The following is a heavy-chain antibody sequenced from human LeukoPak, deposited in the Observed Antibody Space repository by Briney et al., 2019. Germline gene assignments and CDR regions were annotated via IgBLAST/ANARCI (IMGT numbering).Heavy chain of an antibody. V-gene: IGHV1-69*04. D-gene: IGHD6-19*01. Sequence: GSSVKVSCKPSIGTFSSYAISWVRQAPGQGLEWMGRIVPIYGRTDYAQKFEGRVTITADKSTNTAYMELRSLRSDDTAVYYCARDHEEWLVLAFDVWGHGTMVTVS. J-gene: IGHJ3*01. CDR1: IGTFSSYA. CDR2: IVPIYGRT. CDR3: ARDHEEWLVLAFDV.